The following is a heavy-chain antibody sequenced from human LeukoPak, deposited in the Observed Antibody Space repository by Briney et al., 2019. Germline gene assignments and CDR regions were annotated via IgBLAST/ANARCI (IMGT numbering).Heavy chain of an antibody. CDR3: ARALNYRGRGGAAFTT. CDR2: INSDGSST. V-gene: IGHV3-74*01. D-gene: IGHD4-11*01. Sequence: GGSLPLSYAPSGFTLSCYLMLGFRQAPGKGLVWVSRINSDGSSTSYADSVKGRFTISRDNAKNTLYLQMNSLIAEDTAVYYCARALNYRGRGGAAFTTWGRGTMVTVSS. CDR1: GFTLSCYL. J-gene: IGHJ3*02.